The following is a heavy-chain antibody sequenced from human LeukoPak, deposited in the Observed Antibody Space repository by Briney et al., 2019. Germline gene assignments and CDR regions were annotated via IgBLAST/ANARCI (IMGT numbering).Heavy chain of an antibody. CDR1: GFTFSSYG. D-gene: IGHD2-15*01. CDR2: ISYDGSNK. J-gene: IGHJ6*04. V-gene: IGHV3-30*18. CDR3: AKETDCSGGSCSFYYYYYGKDV. Sequence: GGSLRLSCAASGFTFSSYGMHWVRQAPGKGLEWVAVISYDGSNKYYADSVKGRFTISRDNSKNTLYLQMNSLRAEDTAVYYCAKETDCSGGSCSFYYYYYGKDVWGKGTTVTVSS.